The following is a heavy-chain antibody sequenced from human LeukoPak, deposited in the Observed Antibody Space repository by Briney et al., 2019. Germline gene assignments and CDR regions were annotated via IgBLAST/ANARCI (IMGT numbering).Heavy chain of an antibody. J-gene: IGHJ2*01. V-gene: IGHV4-34*01. CDR3: ARADYYYDSSGYSHWYFDL. Sequence: SETLSLTCAVYGGSFSGYYWSWIRQPPGKGLEWIGEINHSGSTNYNPSLKSRVTISVDTSKSQFSLKLSSVTAADTAVYYCARADYYYDSSGYSHWYFDLWGRGTLVTVSS. CDR2: INHSGST. D-gene: IGHD3-22*01. CDR1: GGSFSGYY.